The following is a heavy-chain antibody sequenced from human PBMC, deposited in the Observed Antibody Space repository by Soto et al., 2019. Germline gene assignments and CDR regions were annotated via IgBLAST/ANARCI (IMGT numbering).Heavy chain of an antibody. CDR1: GFTFSSYW. V-gene: IGHV3-7*01. Sequence: PGGSLRLSCAASGFTFSSYWMSWVRQAPGKGLEWVANIKQDGSEKYYVDSVKGRFTISRDNAKNSLYLQMSSLRAEDTAVYYCALLRGDRLYYYYYYMDVWGKGTTVTVSS. CDR2: IKQDGSEK. J-gene: IGHJ6*03. D-gene: IGHD2-21*02. CDR3: ALLRGDRLYYYYYYMDV.